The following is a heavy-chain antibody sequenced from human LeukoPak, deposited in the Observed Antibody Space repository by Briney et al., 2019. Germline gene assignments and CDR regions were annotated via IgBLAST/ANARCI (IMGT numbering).Heavy chain of an antibody. CDR3: ARDGSWYSSGWHAFDI. Sequence: SVKVSCKASGYTFTGYYMHWVRQAPGQGLEWMGGIIPIFGTANYAQKFQGRVTITTDESTSTAYMELSSLRSEDTAVYYCARDGSWYSSGWHAFDIWGQGTMVTVSS. J-gene: IGHJ3*02. CDR1: GYTFTGYY. V-gene: IGHV1-69*05. D-gene: IGHD6-19*01. CDR2: IIPIFGTA.